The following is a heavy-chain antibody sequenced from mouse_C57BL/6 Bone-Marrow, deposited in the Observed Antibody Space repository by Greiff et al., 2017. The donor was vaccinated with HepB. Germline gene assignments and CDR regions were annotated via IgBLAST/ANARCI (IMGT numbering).Heavy chain of an antibody. CDR1: GYNFNSYT. V-gene: IGHV1-4*01. Sequence: VNVVESGAELARPGASVKMSCKASGYNFNSYTMHWVKHRPGQGLEWIGYINPSSGSTNYNQRFKDKATLTADKSSSTAYMQMTTLTSEDSAVYYWSRTSLYYHCGGGVAYGGRGPLVTVSA. CDR2: INPSSGST. D-gene: IGHD2-4*01. J-gene: IGHJ3*01. CDR3: SRTSLYYHCGGGVAY.